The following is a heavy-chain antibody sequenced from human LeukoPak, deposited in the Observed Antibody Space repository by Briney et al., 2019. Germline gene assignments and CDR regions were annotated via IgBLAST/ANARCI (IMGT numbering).Heavy chain of an antibody. CDR3: ARGRYCSSTSCYKAIDY. Sequence: ASVKVSYKASGYTFTSYGISWVRQAPGQGLEWMGWISAYNGNTNYAQKLQGRVTMTTDTSTSTAYMELRSLRSDDTAVYYCARGRYCSSTSCYKAIDYWGQGTLVTVSS. J-gene: IGHJ4*02. V-gene: IGHV1-18*01. CDR1: GYTFTSYG. CDR2: ISAYNGNT. D-gene: IGHD2-2*02.